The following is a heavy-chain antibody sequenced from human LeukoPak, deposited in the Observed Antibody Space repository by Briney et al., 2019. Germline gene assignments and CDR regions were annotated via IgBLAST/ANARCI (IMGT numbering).Heavy chain of an antibody. V-gene: IGHV3-30*04. D-gene: IGHD5-24*01. J-gene: IGHJ6*02. CDR1: GFTFSSYA. Sequence: PGGSLRLSCAASGFTFSSYAMHWVRQAPGKGLEWVAVISYDGSNKYYADSVKGRFTISRDNSKNTLYLQMNSLRAEDTAVYYCAREQSGGMDVWGQGTTVTVSS. CDR2: ISYDGSNK. CDR3: AREQSGGMDV.